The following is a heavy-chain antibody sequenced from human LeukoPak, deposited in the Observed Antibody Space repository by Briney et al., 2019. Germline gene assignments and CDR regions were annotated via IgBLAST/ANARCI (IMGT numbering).Heavy chain of an antibody. D-gene: IGHD2-15*01. J-gene: IGHJ4*02. CDR1: GFTFSGSA. CDR2: IRYDGSNK. Sequence: PGGSLRLSCAASGFTFSGSAMHWVRQASGKGLEWVAFIRYDGSNKYYADSVKGRFTISRDNSKNTLYLQMNSLRAEDTAVYYCAKQYCSGGSCCSGDYFDYWGQGTLVTVSS. CDR3: AKQYCSGGSCCSGDYFDY. V-gene: IGHV3-30*02.